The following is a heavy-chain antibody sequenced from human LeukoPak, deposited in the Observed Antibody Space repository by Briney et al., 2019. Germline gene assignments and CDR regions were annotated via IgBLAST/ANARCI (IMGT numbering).Heavy chain of an antibody. V-gene: IGHV1-46*01. CDR1: GYTFTSYY. CDR2: INPSGGST. CDR3: ARELLGYCSSTSCIDGFDY. Sequence: ASVKVSCKASGYTFTSYYMHWVRQAPGQGLEWMGIINPSGGSTSYAQKFQGRVTMTRDTSTSTVYMELSSLRSEDTAVYYCARELLGYCSSTSCIDGFDYWGQGTLVTVSS. D-gene: IGHD2-2*01. J-gene: IGHJ4*02.